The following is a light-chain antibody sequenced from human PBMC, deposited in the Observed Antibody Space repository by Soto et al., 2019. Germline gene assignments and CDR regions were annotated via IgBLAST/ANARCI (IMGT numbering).Light chain of an antibody. CDR1: QSVSSN. CDR3: QQYNTWPPWT. J-gene: IGKJ1*01. CDR2: GAS. V-gene: IGKV3-15*01. Sequence: EIVMTQSPATLSVSPGERATLSCRASQSVSSNLAWYQQRPGQAPRLLIYGASTRATGIPARFSGSGSGTEFTLTISSLQSEDFAVYYCQQYNTWPPWTFVQGTKLDI.